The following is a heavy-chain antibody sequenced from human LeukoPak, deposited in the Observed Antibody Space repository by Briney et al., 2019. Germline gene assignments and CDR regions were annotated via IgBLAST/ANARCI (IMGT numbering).Heavy chain of an antibody. V-gene: IGHV3-23*01. J-gene: IGHJ4*02. CDR3: ARGRQNYGDYPY. CDR2: ISGSGDNT. Sequence: GGSLRLSCAASGFTFSSYAMSWVRQAPGKGLEWVSGISGSGDNTYYADSVKGRFTTSGDNFKNTVYLQMNSLRAEDTAVYYCARGRQNYGDYPYWGQGTLVTVSS. CDR1: GFTFSSYA. D-gene: IGHD4-17*01.